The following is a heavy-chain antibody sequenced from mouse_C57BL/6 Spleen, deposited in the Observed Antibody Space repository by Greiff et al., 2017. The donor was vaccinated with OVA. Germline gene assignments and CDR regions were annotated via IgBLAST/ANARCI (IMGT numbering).Heavy chain of an antibody. CDR2: INPSTGGT. Sequence: EVMLVESGPELVKPGASVKISCKASGYSFTGYYMHWVKQSSEKSLEWIGEINPSTGGTSYNQKFKGKATLTVDKSSSTAYMQLKSLTSEDSAVYYCAYGNYRAMDYWGQGTSVTVSS. CDR1: GYSFTGYY. J-gene: IGHJ4*01. CDR3: AYGNYRAMDY. D-gene: IGHD2-10*02. V-gene: IGHV1-43*01.